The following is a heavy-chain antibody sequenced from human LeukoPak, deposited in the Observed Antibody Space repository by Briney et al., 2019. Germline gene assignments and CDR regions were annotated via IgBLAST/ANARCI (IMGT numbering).Heavy chain of an antibody. CDR1: GFTGSNNY. CDR3: TVFGDPNH. V-gene: IGHV3-53*01. J-gene: IGHJ5*02. Sequence: GGSLRLSCAASGFTGSNNYVSWVRQAPGMGLEWVSAIHSSGATCYADSVKGRFTISRDTSKNTLYLQISSLRVEDTAVYYCTVFGDPNHWGQGTLVTVSS. CDR2: IHSSGAT. D-gene: IGHD4-17*01.